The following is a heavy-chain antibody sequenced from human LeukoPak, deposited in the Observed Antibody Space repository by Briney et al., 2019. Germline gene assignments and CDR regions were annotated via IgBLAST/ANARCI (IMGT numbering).Heavy chain of an antibody. CDR2: ISTDGSST. CDR3: AKGRGYCTGGSCYSDY. CDR1: GFTFSSYW. J-gene: IGHJ4*02. D-gene: IGHD2-15*01. Sequence: PGGSLRLSCAASGFTFSSYWMHWVRQAPGKGLVWVSRISTDGSSTNSADSVKGRLTISRDNAKNTLYLQMNSLRVEDTAIYYCAKGRGYCTGGSCYSDYWGQGTLVTVSS. V-gene: IGHV3-74*01.